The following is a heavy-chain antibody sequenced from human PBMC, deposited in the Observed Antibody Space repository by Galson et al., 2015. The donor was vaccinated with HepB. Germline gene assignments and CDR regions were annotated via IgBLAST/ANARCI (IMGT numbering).Heavy chain of an antibody. CDR3: AKALEYRGSGSYNYYYYGMDV. CDR2: IRYDGSNK. V-gene: IGHV3-30*02. J-gene: IGHJ6*02. D-gene: IGHD3-10*01. Sequence: SLRLSCAASGFTFSSYGMHWVRQAPGKGLEWVAFIRYDGSNKYYADSVKGRFTISRDNSKNTLYLQMNSLRAEDTAVYYCAKALEYRGSGSYNYYYYGMDVWGQGTTVTVSS. CDR1: GFTFSSYG.